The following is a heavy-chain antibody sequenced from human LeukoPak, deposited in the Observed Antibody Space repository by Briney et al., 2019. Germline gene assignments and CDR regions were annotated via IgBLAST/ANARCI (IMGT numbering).Heavy chain of an antibody. D-gene: IGHD2-15*01. Sequence: SQTLSLTCAISGDSVSSNSAAWNWIRQSPTRGLEWLGRTYYRSKWYNDYAVSVKSRITINPDTSKNQFSLQLNSVTPEDTAVYYCARGVVVAAKGNLFDYWGQGTLVTVSS. CDR2: TYYRSKWYN. CDR1: GDSVSSNSAA. CDR3: ARGVVVAAKGNLFDY. V-gene: IGHV6-1*01. J-gene: IGHJ4*02.